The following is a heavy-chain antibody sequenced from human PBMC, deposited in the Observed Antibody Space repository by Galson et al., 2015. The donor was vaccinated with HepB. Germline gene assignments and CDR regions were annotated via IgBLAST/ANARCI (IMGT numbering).Heavy chain of an antibody. CDR2: INPNSGGT. D-gene: IGHD3-10*01. CDR3: AKERGAGNWYFQP. Sequence: SVTVSCKASGSAFTAYYMHWVRQAPGQGLEWMGRINPNSGGTDHAQKFQGRVTMTRDTSNTTAYMELSSLTSDDTAVYYCAKERGAGNWYFQPWGQCSLVTVSS. CDR1: GSAFTAYY. J-gene: IGHJ1*01. V-gene: IGHV1-2*06.